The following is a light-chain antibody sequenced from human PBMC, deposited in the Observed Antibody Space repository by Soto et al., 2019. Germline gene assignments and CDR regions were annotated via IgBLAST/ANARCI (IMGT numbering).Light chain of an antibody. J-gene: IGLJ1*01. CDR2: DNN. Sequence: QAVVTQPPSVSAAPGQKVTISCSGSSSNIGNNFASWYQQLPGTAPKLLIYDNNKRPSGIPDRFSGSKSGTSATLGITGLQTGDEGDYYCGTWDSSLSAYVFGTGTKLTVL. CDR3: GTWDSSLSAYV. V-gene: IGLV1-51*01. CDR1: SSNIGNNF.